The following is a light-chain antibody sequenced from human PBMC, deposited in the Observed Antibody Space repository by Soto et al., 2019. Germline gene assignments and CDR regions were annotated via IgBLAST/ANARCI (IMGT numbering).Light chain of an antibody. Sequence: DIQMTQSPSTLSASVGDRVTITCRASQSISNWLAWYQQKPGKAPKLLIYKASTLKSGVPSRFSGSRSGTEFTLTISSLQPEDFATYYCQQLNSYPITFGQGTRLEIK. CDR3: QQLNSYPIT. V-gene: IGKV1-5*03. CDR1: QSISNW. J-gene: IGKJ5*01. CDR2: KAS.